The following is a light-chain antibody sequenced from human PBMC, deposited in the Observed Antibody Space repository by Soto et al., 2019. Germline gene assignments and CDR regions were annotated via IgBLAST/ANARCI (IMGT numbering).Light chain of an antibody. CDR2: DAS. Sequence: EIVLTQSPGTLSLSPGERVTLSCRASQSVSSGYLACYQQKPGQAPRLLIYDASSRATGIPDRFSGSGSGTDFTLTTSRLEPEDFAVYYCPHYGRSPLTFGPGTKVDIK. CDR1: QSVSSGY. J-gene: IGKJ3*01. CDR3: PHYGRSPLT. V-gene: IGKV3-20*01.